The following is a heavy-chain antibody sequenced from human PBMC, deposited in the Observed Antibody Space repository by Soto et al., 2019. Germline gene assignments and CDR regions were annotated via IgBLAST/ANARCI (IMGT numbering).Heavy chain of an antibody. CDR3: ARDRDDILTDGKYYFDY. CDR2: IIPILGIA. CDR1: GGTFSSYT. Sequence: AASVKVSCKASGGTFSSYTISWVRQAPGQGLEWMGRIIPILGIANYAQKFQGRVTITADKSTSTAYMELSSLRSEDTAVYYCARDRDDILTDGKYYFDYWGQGTLVTVYS. J-gene: IGHJ4*02. D-gene: IGHD3-9*01. V-gene: IGHV1-69*04.